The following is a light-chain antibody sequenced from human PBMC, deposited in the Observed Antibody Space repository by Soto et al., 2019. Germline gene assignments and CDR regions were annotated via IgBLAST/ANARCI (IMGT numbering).Light chain of an antibody. J-gene: IGKJ1*01. CDR2: GAS. V-gene: IGKV3-15*01. CDR3: QQYNDWRT. CDR1: ESVSIN. Sequence: VLTQSPATLSVSPGERATLSCRASESVSINLAWFQQKPGQAPRLLIYGASTRATGVPLRFSGSGSGTEFTLTISSLQSEDLAVHDCQQYNDWRTCGQGTKVHI.